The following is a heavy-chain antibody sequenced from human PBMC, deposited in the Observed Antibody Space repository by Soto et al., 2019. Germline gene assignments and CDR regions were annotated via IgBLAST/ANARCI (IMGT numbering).Heavy chain of an antibody. CDR2: IYYSGSA. V-gene: IGHV4-30-4*01. Sequence: QVQLQESGPGLVKPSQTLSLTCTVSGGSISSGDYYWSWIRQPPGKGLEWIGYIYYSGSAYYSPSLKSRLTISVDPSKNHFSLKLSSVTAADTAVYYCARVLYYGSGTSDLWGQGTLVTVSS. CDR1: GGSISSGDYY. D-gene: IGHD3-10*01. J-gene: IGHJ5*02. CDR3: ARVLYYGSGTSDL.